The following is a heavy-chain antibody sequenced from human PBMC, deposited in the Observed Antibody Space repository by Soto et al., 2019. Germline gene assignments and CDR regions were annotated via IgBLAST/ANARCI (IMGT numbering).Heavy chain of an antibody. D-gene: IGHD2-15*01. CDR3: ARGDTPDYYYYYGMDV. CDR2: IIPIFGTA. V-gene: IGHV1-69*13. J-gene: IGHJ6*02. Sequence: SVKVSCKASGGTFSSYAISWVRQAPGQGLEWMGGIIPIFGTANYAQKFQGRVTITADESTSTAYMELSSLRSEDTAVYYCARGDTPDYYYYYGMDVWGQGTTVTGSS. CDR1: GGTFSSYA.